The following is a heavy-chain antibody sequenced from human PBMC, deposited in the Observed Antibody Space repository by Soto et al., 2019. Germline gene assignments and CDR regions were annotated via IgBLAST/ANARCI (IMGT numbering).Heavy chain of an antibody. Sequence: PSQTLSLTCTVSGGSISGNYWTWIRQPPGKGLEWIGYIYYSGSTNYNPSLKSRVTISIDASKSQFSLKLSSVSAADTAVYYCVRDGYNYGSFDYWGQGTLVTVSS. CDR2: IYYSGST. J-gene: IGHJ4*02. CDR3: VRDGYNYGSFDY. V-gene: IGHV4-59*12. CDR1: GGSISGNY. D-gene: IGHD5-18*01.